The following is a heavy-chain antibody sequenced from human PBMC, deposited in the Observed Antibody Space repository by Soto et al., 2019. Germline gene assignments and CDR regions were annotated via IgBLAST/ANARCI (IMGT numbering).Heavy chain of an antibody. CDR3: TTFQPPDFWSCYFMVHYALDI. V-gene: IGHV3-15*07. CDR2: IKSKTDGGTT. Sequence: PGGSLRLSCATAGFTFSNALMKWVRQAPGEGLEWVGRIKSKTDGGTTDYAAPVKGRFTISRDDSKNTLYLQMNSLKTEDTAVYYCTTFQPPDFWSCYFMVHYALDITVHGTMATFS. D-gene: IGHD3-3*01. CDR1: GFTFSNAL. J-gene: IGHJ3*02.